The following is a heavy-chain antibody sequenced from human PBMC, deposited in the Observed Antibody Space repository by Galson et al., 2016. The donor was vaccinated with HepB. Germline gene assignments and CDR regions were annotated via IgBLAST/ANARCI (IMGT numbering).Heavy chain of an antibody. Sequence: SLRLSCAASEFTFSTYGMHWVRQAPRKGLEWVALICHVGSNKSYADSVKGRFTISRDNPKKTLYLQMNSLKVEDTAVYYCAREMHVAAAAAFDFWGRGTLVTVSS. D-gene: IGHD6-13*01. V-gene: IGHV3-33*01. J-gene: IGHJ4*02. CDR2: ICHVGSNK. CDR3: AREMHVAAAAAFDF. CDR1: EFTFSTYG.